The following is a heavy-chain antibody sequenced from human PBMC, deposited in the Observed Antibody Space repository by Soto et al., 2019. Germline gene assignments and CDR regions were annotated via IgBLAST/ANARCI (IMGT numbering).Heavy chain of an antibody. CDR3: ARLNVDTVIDSSIDY. J-gene: IGHJ4*02. V-gene: IGHV1-2*04. Sequence: QVQLVQSGAEVKKPGASVKVSCKASGYTFTGYYMHWVRQAPGQGLEWMGWINPNSGGTNYAQKFQGWVTMTRDTSISTAYMELSSLGSEDTAVYYCARLNVDTVIDSSIDYWGQGTLVTVSS. CDR1: GYTFTGYY. D-gene: IGHD5-18*01. CDR2: INPNSGGT.